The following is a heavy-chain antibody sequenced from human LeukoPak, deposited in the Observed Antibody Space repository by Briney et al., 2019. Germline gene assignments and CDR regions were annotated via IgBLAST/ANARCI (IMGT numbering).Heavy chain of an antibody. CDR1: GYTLTELS. CDR3: ATVRKGSYRDYYFDY. J-gene: IGHJ4*02. CDR2: FDPEDGET. V-gene: IGHV1-24*01. D-gene: IGHD3-16*02. Sequence: ASVTVSCTVSGYTLTELSMHWVRHAPGKGLEWVGGFDPEDGETIYAQKLQGRVAMTEDTATDTAYMELSSLRSEDTAVYYCATVRKGSYRDYYFDYWGQGTLVTVSS.